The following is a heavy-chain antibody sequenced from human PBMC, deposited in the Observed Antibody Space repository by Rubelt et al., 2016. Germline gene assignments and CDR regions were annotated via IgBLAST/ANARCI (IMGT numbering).Heavy chain of an antibody. D-gene: IGHD1-1*01. V-gene: IGHV4-59*08. CDR3: ARRYAEGTEHYFDY. CDR1: GASISSYY. J-gene: IGHJ4*02. Sequence: QVQVQESGPGLVKPSETLSLTCTVSGASISSYYWSWIRQPPGKGLEWIAYIYNSGSINYNPSLRSRVTLSIYTSKNQFSRRRRSVTAADTAVYYCARRYAEGTEHYFDYWGQGSLVTVSS. CDR2: IYNSGSI.